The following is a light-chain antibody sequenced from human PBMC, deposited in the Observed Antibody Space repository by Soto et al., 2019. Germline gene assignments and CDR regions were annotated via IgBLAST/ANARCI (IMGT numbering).Light chain of an antibody. V-gene: IGLV2-14*01. J-gene: IGLJ1*01. Sequence: QSVLTQPASVSGSPGQSITISCTGSSSDVGSYHYVSWYQHHPGKAPKLMIYEVTNRPSGVSTRFSGSKSGNTASLTISGLQAEDEADYYCSSYRKSNTLVFGTGTKSPS. CDR1: SSDVGSYHY. CDR2: EVT. CDR3: SSYRKSNTLV.